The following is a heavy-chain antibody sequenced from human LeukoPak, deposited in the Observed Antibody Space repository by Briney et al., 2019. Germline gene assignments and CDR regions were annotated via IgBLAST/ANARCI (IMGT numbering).Heavy chain of an antibody. CDR2: IYTSGST. J-gene: IGHJ4*02. D-gene: IGHD2-15*01. Sequence: SETLSLTCTVSGGSISSYYWSWIRQPAGKGLEWIGRIYTSGSTNYNPSLKSRVTMSVDTSKNQFSLKLSSVTAADTAVYYCARDSDIVVVVAAHRYYYFDYWGQGTLVTVSS. V-gene: IGHV4-4*07. CDR3: ARDSDIVVVVAAHRYYYFDY. CDR1: GGSISSYY.